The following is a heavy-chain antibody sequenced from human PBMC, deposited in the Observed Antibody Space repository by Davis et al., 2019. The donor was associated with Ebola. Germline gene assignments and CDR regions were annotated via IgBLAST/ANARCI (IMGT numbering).Heavy chain of an antibody. CDR3: TRASVAASFYYYGMDV. V-gene: IGHV5-10-1*01. D-gene: IGHD2-15*01. J-gene: IGHJ6*02. Sequence: GESLKISCQGSGYSFTSNWITWVRQLPGKGLEWMGRIDPSDSHTNYSPTFQGHVTISADKSINTAFLHWSPLKASDTAIYYCTRASVAASFYYYGMDVWGQGTTVTVSS. CDR2: IDPSDSHT. CDR1: GYSFTSNW.